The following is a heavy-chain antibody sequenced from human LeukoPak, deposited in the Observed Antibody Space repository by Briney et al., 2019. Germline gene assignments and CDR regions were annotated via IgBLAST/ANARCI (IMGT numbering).Heavy chain of an antibody. Sequence: PGGSLRLSCAASGFTFSSYWMSWVRQAPGKGLEWVGFIRSKAYGGTTEYAASVKGRFTISRDDSRSIAYLQMNSLKTEDTAVYYCTRVGYDAWGDYWGQGTLVTVSS. J-gene: IGHJ4*02. CDR1: GFTFSSYW. CDR2: IRSKAYGGTT. V-gene: IGHV3-49*04. CDR3: TRVGYDAWGDY. D-gene: IGHD5-12*01.